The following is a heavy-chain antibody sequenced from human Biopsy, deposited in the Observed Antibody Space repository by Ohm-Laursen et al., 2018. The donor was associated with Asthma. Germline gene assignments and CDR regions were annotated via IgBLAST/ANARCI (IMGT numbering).Heavy chain of an antibody. CDR2: VFWSGST. D-gene: IGHD4-17*01. Sequence: SQTLSLTCRVSGGYTGSSDHHWAWNRQAPGKGLEWIGFVFWSGSTHYSRSLERRVSISIDTATNEFSMKLWSVTPADTAVYFCARVVSYGDIYFGIDVWGPGNTV. CDR3: ARVVSYGDIYFGIDV. V-gene: IGHV4-30-4*01. J-gene: IGHJ6*02. CDR1: GGYTGSSDHH.